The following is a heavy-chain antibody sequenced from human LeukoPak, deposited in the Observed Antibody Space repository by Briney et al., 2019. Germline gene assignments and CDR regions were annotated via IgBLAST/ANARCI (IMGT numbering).Heavy chain of an antibody. CDR1: GYTLTSYD. Sequence: EASVKASCKASGYTLTSYDINWVRQATGQGLEWMGWMNPNSGNTGYAQKFQGRVTMTRNTSISTAYMELSSLRSEDTAVYYCARGGYSYGWNDAFDIWGQGTMVTVSS. CDR2: MNPNSGNT. V-gene: IGHV1-8*01. D-gene: IGHD5-18*01. CDR3: ARGGYSYGWNDAFDI. J-gene: IGHJ3*02.